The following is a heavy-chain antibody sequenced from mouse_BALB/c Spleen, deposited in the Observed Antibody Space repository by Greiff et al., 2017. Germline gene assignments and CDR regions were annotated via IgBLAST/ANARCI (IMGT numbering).Heavy chain of an antibody. V-gene: IGHV7-3*02. CDR2: IRNKANGYTT. J-gene: IGHJ2*01. D-gene: IGHD2-1*01. Sequence: EVKLEESGGGLVQPGGSLRLSCATSGFTFTDYYMSWVRQPPGKALEWLGFIRNKANGYTTEYSASVKGRFTISRDNSQSILYLQMNTLYLQMSSLKSEDTAMYYCARDGNYVRFDYWGQGTTLTVSS. CDR3: ARDGNYVRFDY. CDR1: GFTFTDYY.